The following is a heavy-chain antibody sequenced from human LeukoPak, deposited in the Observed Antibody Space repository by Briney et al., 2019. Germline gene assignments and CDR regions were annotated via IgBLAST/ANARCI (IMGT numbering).Heavy chain of an antibody. CDR3: AKHLDGYSYGAYFDY. Sequence: GGSLRLSCAASGFTFSSYAMSWVRQAPGKGLEWVSAISGNGGSTYYADSVKGRFTISRDNSKNTLYLQMNSLRAKDTAVYYCAKHLDGYSYGAYFDYWGQGTLVTVSS. D-gene: IGHD5-18*01. CDR1: GFTFSSYA. V-gene: IGHV3-23*01. J-gene: IGHJ4*02. CDR2: ISGNGGST.